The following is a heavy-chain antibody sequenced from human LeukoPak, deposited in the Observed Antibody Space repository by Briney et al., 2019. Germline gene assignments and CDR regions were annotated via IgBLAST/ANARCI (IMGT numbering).Heavy chain of an antibody. J-gene: IGHJ5*02. V-gene: IGHV3-53*01. Sequence: GGSLRLSCAASGLTGSHNYVSWVRQAPGKGLEWVSAIHTSGDTCYADSVKGRFTISGDTSKNTLYLQINSLRVEDTAVYYCIVFGDSNHWGQGTLVTVSS. D-gene: IGHD4-17*01. CDR1: GLTGSHNY. CDR2: IHTSGDT. CDR3: IVFGDSNH.